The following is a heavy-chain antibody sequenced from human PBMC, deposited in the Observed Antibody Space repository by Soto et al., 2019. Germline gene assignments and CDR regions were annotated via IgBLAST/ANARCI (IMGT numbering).Heavy chain of an antibody. J-gene: IGHJ6*02. CDR3: ARGGRAVRYSYTDGMDV. CDR1: GGSISSSNW. CDR2: IYHSGST. V-gene: IGHV4-4*02. Sequence: SETLSLTCAVSGGSISSSNWWSWVRQPPGKGLEWIGEIYHSGSTNYNPSLKSRVTISVDKSKNQFSLKLSSVTAADTAVYYCARGGRAVRYSYTDGMDVCGQGTTLTVS. D-gene: IGHD5-18*01.